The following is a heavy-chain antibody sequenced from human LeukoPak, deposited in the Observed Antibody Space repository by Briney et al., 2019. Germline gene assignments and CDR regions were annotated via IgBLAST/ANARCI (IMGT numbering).Heavy chain of an antibody. Sequence: KPSQTLSLTCVISGDSVSNNVAVWNWIRQSPSRGLEWLGRTYYRSKWHNHYAVSMESRITISPDTSKNQFYLQLDSVTPEDTAVYYCARDAVGASLFEYWGQGTRVTVSS. CDR2: TYYRSKWHN. J-gene: IGHJ4*02. CDR3: ARDAVGASLFEY. CDR1: GDSVSNNVAV. V-gene: IGHV6-1*01. D-gene: IGHD1-26*01.